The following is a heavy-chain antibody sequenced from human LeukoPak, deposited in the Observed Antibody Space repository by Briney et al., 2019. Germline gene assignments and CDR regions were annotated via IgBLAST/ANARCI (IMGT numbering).Heavy chain of an antibody. CDR3: AKDLNYGDYVGFDY. CDR1: GFTFSKYW. Sequence: GGSLRLSCAVSGFTFSKYWMRWVRQAPGKGLEWVASIDKDGSEKRYVDSVKGRFTISRDNAKNSLYLQMNSLRAEDTALYYCAKDLNYGDYVGFDYWGQGTLVTVSS. J-gene: IGHJ4*02. D-gene: IGHD4-17*01. CDR2: IDKDGSEK. V-gene: IGHV3-7*03.